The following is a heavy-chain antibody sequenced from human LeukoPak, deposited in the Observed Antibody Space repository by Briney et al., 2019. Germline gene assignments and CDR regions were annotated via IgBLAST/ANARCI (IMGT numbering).Heavy chain of an antibody. CDR2: IIPIFGTA. J-gene: IGHJ4*02. CDR1: GGTFSSYA. CDR3: ASVGYSSGWHYLDY. V-gene: IGHV1-69*06. Sequence: SVKVSCKASGGTFSSYAISWVRQAPGQGLEWMGGIIPIFGTANYAQKFQGRVTITADKSTSTAYMERSSLRSEDTAVYYCASVGYSSGWHYLDYWGQGTLVTVSS. D-gene: IGHD6-19*01.